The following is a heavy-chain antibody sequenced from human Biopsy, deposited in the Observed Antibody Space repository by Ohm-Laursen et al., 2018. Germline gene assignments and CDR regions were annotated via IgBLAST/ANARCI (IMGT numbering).Heavy chain of an antibody. J-gene: IGHJ2*01. D-gene: IGHD4-23*01. Sequence: SDTLSLTCTVSGGSVSSGGFYWSWIRQHPGKGLGWIGYIYYSGTTYYNPSLKSLVTISVDTSKNQFSLKLNSVTAADTAVYYCARRPYGGTRYWYFDLWGRGTLVTVSS. V-gene: IGHV4-31*01. CDR2: IYYSGTT. CDR1: GGSVSSGGFY. CDR3: ARRPYGGTRYWYFDL.